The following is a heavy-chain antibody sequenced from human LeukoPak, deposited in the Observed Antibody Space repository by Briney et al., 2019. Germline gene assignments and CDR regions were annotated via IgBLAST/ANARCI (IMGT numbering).Heavy chain of an antibody. V-gene: IGHV3-48*01. CDR3: ARVQAGYHYYYYMDV. CDR2: ISSSSSTI. Sequence: GGSLRLSCAASGFTFSSYSTNWVRQAPGKGLEWVSYISSSSSTIYYADSVKGRFTISRDNAKNSLYLQMNSLRAEDTAVYYCARVQAGYHYYYYMDVWGKGTTVTVSS. J-gene: IGHJ6*03. D-gene: IGHD6-19*01. CDR1: GFTFSSYS.